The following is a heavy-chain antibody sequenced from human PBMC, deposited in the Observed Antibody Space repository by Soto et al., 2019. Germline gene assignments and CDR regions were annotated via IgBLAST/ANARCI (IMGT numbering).Heavy chain of an antibody. CDR2: ISSSSSTI. Sequence: DVQLVESGGGLVRPGGSLRLSCAASGFTFNIYSMNWVRQAPGKGLEWVSYISSSSSTIFYADSVKGRFTISRDNAKNSLYLQMSSLRADDTAVYYCVRIGGGSTGDYWGQGTLVTVSS. CDR1: GFTFNIYS. CDR3: VRIGGGSTGDY. J-gene: IGHJ4*02. D-gene: IGHD3-9*01. V-gene: IGHV3-48*01.